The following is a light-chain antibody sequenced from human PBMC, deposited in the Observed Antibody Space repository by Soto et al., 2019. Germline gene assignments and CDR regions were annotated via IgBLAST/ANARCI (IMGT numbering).Light chain of an antibody. CDR1: QTISSW. CDR2: KAS. V-gene: IGKV1-5*03. Sequence: DIQMTQSPSTLSGSVGDRVTITCLASQTISSWLAWYQQKPGKAPKLLIYKASSLESGVPSRFSGSGSGTEFTLTISSLQPDDFATYYYQQYNSYSVAFGQGTKVDI. CDR3: QQYNSYSVA. J-gene: IGKJ1*01.